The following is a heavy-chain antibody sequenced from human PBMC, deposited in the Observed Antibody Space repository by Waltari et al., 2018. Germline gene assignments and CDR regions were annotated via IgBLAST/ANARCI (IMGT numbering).Heavy chain of an antibody. CDR1: GYTFTSYD. CDR2: MNPNSGNT. D-gene: IGHD6-19*01. Sequence: QVQLVQSGAEVKKPGASVKVSCKASGYTFTSYDINWVRQDTGQGLEWMGWMNPNSGNTGYAQKFQGRVTMTRNTSISTAYMELSSLRSEDTAVYYCARGSRGRAVAGRRLDYWGQGTLVTVSS. V-gene: IGHV1-8*01. CDR3: ARGSRGRAVAGRRLDY. J-gene: IGHJ4*02.